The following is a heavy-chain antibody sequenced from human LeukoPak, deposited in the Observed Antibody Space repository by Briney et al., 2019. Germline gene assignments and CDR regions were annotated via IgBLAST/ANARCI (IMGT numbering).Heavy chain of an antibody. CDR2: INPNSGGT. Sequence: ASVKVSCKASGYTFTGYYMHWVRQAPGQGLEWMGWINPNSGGTNYAQKFQGRVTMTRDTSISTAYMELSRLRSDDTAVYYCASIAVAGFSPRGAFDIWGQGTTVTVSS. V-gene: IGHV1-2*02. D-gene: IGHD6-19*01. J-gene: IGHJ3*02. CDR3: ASIAVAGFSPRGAFDI. CDR1: GYTFTGYY.